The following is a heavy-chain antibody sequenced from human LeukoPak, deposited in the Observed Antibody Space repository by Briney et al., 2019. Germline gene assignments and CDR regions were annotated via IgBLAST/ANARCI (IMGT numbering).Heavy chain of an antibody. CDR3: ARDSSIPY. CDR1: GFTFSSYP. D-gene: IGHD2-2*02. CDR2: ISSSSSTI. Sequence: GGSLRLSCAASGFTFSSYPLNWVRQAPGKGLEWVSYISSSSSTIYYTDSVNGRFTISRDNARNSLYLQMNSLRAEDTAMYYCARDSSIPYWGQGTLVTVSS. J-gene: IGHJ4*02. V-gene: IGHV3-48*01.